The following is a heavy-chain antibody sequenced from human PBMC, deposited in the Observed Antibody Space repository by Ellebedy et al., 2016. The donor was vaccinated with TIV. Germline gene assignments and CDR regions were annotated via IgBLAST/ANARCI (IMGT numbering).Heavy chain of an antibody. V-gene: IGHV1-69*13. CDR1: GGTFSSYA. J-gene: IGHJ6*02. CDR2: IIPIFGTA. CDR3: ARGSKRVITFTYYYYGMDV. Sequence: ASVKVSXXASGGTFSSYAISWVRQAPGQGLEWMGGIIPIFGTANYAQKFQGRVTITADEPTSTAYMELSSLRSEDTAVYYCARGSKRVITFTYYYYGMDVWGQGTTVTVSS. D-gene: IGHD3-22*01.